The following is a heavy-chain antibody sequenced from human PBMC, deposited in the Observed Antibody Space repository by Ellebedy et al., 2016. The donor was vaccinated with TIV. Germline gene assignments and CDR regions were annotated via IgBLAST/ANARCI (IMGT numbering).Heavy chain of an antibody. D-gene: IGHD6-13*01. CDR2: INHSGST. CDR3: ARARGRAAAASTGFDY. V-gene: IGHV4-34*01. Sequence: MPSETLSLTCAVYGGSLSGYYWSWIRQPPGKGLEWIGEINHSGSTNYNPSLKSRVTISVDTSKSQFSLRLNSVTAADTAMFYCARARGRAAAASTGFDYWGQGTLVTVSS. CDR1: GGSLSGYY. J-gene: IGHJ4*02.